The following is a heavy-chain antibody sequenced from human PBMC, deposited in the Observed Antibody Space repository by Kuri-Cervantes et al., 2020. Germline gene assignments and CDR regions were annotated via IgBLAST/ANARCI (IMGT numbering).Heavy chain of an antibody. V-gene: IGHV3-30*02. CDR3: AKAPSGVTAAWYFDL. CDR2: IRYDGSNK. J-gene: IGHJ2*01. Sequence: GESLKISCAASGFAFSSYGMHWLRQAPGKGLEWVAFIRYDGSNKFYADSVKGRFTLSRDNSKNTLYLQMNSLGAEDTAVYYCAKAPSGVTAAWYFDLWGRGTLVTVSS. CDR1: GFAFSSYG. D-gene: IGHD2-21*02.